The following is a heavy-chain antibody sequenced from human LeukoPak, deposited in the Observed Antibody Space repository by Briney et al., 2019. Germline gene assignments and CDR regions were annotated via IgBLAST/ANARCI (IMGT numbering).Heavy chain of an antibody. CDR3: ARDIVATTLDY. J-gene: IGHJ4*02. Sequence: HTGGSLRLSCAASGFTFSSYAMSWVRQAPGKGLEWVSAISGSGGSTYYADSVKGRFTISRDNSKNTLYLQMNSLRAEDTAVYYCARDIVATTLDYWGQGTLVTVSS. CDR1: GFTFSSYA. CDR2: ISGSGGST. V-gene: IGHV3-23*01. D-gene: IGHD5-12*01.